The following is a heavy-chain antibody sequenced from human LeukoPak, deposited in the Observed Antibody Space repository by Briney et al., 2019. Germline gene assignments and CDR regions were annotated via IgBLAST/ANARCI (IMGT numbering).Heavy chain of an antibody. D-gene: IGHD3-3*01. CDR3: ARNDFWSGYLSYYFDY. CDR1: GFTFSSYS. CDR2: ISSSSSTI. V-gene: IGHV3-48*01. J-gene: IGHJ4*02. Sequence: GGSLRLSRAASGFTFSSYSMNWVRQAPGKGLEGVSYISSSSSTIYYADSVKGRFTISRDNAKNSLYLQMNSLRAEDTAVYYCARNDFWSGYLSYYFDYWGQGTLVTVSS.